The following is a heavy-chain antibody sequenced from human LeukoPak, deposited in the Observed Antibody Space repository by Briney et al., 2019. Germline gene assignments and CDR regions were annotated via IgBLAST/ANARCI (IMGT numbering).Heavy chain of an antibody. CDR3: ARTRGYSSNWYYGFDI. J-gene: IGHJ3*02. D-gene: IGHD6-13*01. CDR1: GYTFTGYY. V-gene: IGHV1-2*02. Sequence: ASVKVSCKASGYTFTGYYMHWVRQAPGQGLEWMGWINPNSGGTNYAQKFQGRVTMTRDTSISTAYMELSRLRSDDTAVYYCARTRGYSSNWYYGFDIWGQGTMVTVSS. CDR2: INPNSGGT.